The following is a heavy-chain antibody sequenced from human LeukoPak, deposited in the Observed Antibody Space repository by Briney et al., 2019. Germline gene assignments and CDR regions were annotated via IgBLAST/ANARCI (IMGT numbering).Heavy chain of an antibody. J-gene: IGHJ4*02. D-gene: IGHD2-8*01. CDR1: RFAFNFYT. V-gene: IGHV3-23*01. CDR3: AKDGHCPDSECGTQIAVAGYVDY. Sequence: PGGSLRLSCEASRFAFNFYTMNWVRQAPGKGLEWVSIINYNGGYTYYADSVKGRFTISRDNSKNTVYLQMNSLRPEDTATYYCAKDGHCPDSECGTQIAVAGYVDYWGQGALVTASS. CDR2: INYNGGYT.